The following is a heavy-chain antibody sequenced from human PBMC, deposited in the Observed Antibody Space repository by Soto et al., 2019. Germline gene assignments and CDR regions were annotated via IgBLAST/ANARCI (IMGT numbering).Heavy chain of an antibody. D-gene: IGHD1-26*01. CDR3: GRGGGGATPWGADGMDV. J-gene: IGHJ6*02. CDR2: IFHSGTT. CDR1: GYSINSGYF. V-gene: IGHV4-38-2*01. Sequence: PSETLSLTCAVSGYSINSGYFWDWIRQPPGKGLEWVGNIFHSGTTYYNPSLKSRVTISVDTSKNQFSLKLDSVTAADTAVYYCGRGGGGATPWGADGMDVWGQGTTVTVSS.